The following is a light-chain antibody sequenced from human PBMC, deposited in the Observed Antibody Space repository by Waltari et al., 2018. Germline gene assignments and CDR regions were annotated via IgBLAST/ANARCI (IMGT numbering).Light chain of an antibody. CDR3: AAWDDSLNGFVV. J-gene: IGLJ2*01. CDR1: SSNIASNT. CDR2: SNN. V-gene: IGLV1-44*01. Sequence: QSVLTQPPSASGTPGQRVTISCSGSSSNIASNTVNWYQQLPGTAPKLLIYSNNQRPSGVPDRVSGSKSGTSASLASSGLQSEDEADYYCAAWDDSLNGFVVFGGGTKLTVL.